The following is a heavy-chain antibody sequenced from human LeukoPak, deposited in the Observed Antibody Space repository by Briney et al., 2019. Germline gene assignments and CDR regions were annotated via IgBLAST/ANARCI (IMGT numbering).Heavy chain of an antibody. J-gene: IGHJ3*02. CDR2: ISWNSGSI. Sequence: GGSLRLSCAASGFTFDDYAKHWVRQAPGKGLEWVSGISWNSGSIGYADSVKGRFTISRDNAKNSLYLQMNSLRAEDTALYYCAKDMDYGGNSGHAFDIWGQGTMVTVSS. V-gene: IGHV3-9*01. CDR1: GFTFDDYA. D-gene: IGHD4-23*01. CDR3: AKDMDYGGNSGHAFDI.